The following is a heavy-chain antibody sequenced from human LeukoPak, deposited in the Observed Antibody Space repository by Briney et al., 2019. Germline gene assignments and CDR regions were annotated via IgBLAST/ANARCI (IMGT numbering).Heavy chain of an antibody. CDR2: IRYDGSNK. Sequence: GGSLRLSCAASGFTFSSYGMHWVRQAPGKGLEWVAFIRYDGSNKDYADSVKGRFTISRDNSKNTLYLQMNSLRAEDTAVYYCAKDGGLGYCSSISCPMDVWGKGTTVTVSS. V-gene: IGHV3-30*02. CDR1: GFTFSSYG. CDR3: AKDGGLGYCSSISCPMDV. D-gene: IGHD2-2*01. J-gene: IGHJ6*03.